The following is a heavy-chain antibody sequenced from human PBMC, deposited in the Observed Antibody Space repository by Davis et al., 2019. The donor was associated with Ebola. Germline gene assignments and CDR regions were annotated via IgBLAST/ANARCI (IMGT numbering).Heavy chain of an antibody. CDR1: GFSFADHA. V-gene: IGHV3-9*01. J-gene: IGHJ4*02. D-gene: IGHD3-3*01. CDR2: INWNSGSI. Sequence: PGGSLRLSCVASGFSFADHAVHWVRQAPGKGLEWVSGINWNSGSIGYAESVQGRFTISRDNAKTSLFLQMNSLRVEDTALYYCARDIKAIWSGYLDYWGQGALVTVSS. CDR3: ARDIKAIWSGYLDY.